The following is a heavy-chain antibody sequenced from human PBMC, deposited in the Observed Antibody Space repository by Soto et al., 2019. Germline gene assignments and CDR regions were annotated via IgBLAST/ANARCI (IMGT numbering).Heavy chain of an antibody. D-gene: IGHD3-16*01. Sequence: SETLSLTCTVSGGSVSSGSYYWSWIRQPPGKGLEWIGYIYYSGSTNYNPSLKSRVTISVDTSKNQFSLKLSSVTAADTAVYYCARDRLVGKWLPSTWGQGTLVTVYS. V-gene: IGHV4-61*01. J-gene: IGHJ5*02. CDR1: GGSVSSGSYY. CDR3: ARDRLVGKWLPST. CDR2: IYYSGST.